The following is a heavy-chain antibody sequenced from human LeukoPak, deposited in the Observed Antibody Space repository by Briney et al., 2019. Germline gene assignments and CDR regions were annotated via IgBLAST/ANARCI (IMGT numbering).Heavy chain of an antibody. Sequence: GGSLRLSCVASGFTFSNYWMHWVRQAPEKGLVWVSRINSDGSSTSYADPVKGRFTISRDNAKNTLYLQMNSLRAEDTAVYYCARGYSYGYRIDYWGQGTLVTVSS. D-gene: IGHD5-18*01. V-gene: IGHV3-74*01. CDR1: GFTFSNYW. CDR2: INSDGSST. CDR3: ARGYSYGYRIDY. J-gene: IGHJ4*02.